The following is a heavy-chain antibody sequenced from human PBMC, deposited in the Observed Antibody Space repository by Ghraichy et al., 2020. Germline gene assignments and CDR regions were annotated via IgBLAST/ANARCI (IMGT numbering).Heavy chain of an antibody. Sequence: SQTLSLTCAISGDSVSSNSAAWNWIRQSPSRGLEWLGRTYYRSKWYNDYAVSVKSRITINPDTSKNQFSLQLNSVTPEDTAVYYCARDGYSSSWYHSSYYYGMDVWGQGTTVTVSS. CDR3: ARDGYSSSWYHSSYYYGMDV. V-gene: IGHV6-1*01. D-gene: IGHD6-13*01. J-gene: IGHJ6*02. CDR2: TYYRSKWYN. CDR1: GDSVSSNSAA.